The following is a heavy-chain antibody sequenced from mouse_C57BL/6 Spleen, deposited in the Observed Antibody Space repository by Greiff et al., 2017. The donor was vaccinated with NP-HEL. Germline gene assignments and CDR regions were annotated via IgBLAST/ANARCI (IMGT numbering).Heavy chain of an antibody. V-gene: IGHV1-82*01. CDR2: IYPGDGDT. CDR1: GYAFSSSW. Sequence: QVQLQQSGPELVKPGASVKISCKASGYAFSSSWMNWVKQRPGKGLEWIGRIYPGDGDTNYNGKFKGKATLTADKSSSTAYMQLSSLTSEDSAVYFCAREGGTTSFAYWGQGTLVTVSA. CDR3: AREGGTTSFAY. D-gene: IGHD2-13*01. J-gene: IGHJ3*01.